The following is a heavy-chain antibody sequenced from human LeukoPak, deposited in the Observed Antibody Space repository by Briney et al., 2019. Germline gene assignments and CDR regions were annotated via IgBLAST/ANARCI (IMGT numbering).Heavy chain of an antibody. CDR3: ARDGGYSYGSNNWFDP. D-gene: IGHD5-18*01. V-gene: IGHV1-69*01. CDR2: IIPIFGTA. CDR1: GGTFSSYA. J-gene: IGHJ5*02. Sequence: SVKVSCKASGGTFSSYAISWVRQAPGQGLEWMGGIIPIFGTANYAQKFQGRVTITADESTSTAYMELSSLRSEDTAVYYCARDGGYSYGSNNWFDPWGQGILVTVSS.